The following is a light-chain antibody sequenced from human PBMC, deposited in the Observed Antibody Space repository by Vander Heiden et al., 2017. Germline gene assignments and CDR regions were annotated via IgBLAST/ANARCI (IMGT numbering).Light chain of an antibody. CDR1: QTISNF. V-gene: IGKV1-39*01. CDR2: LAS. J-gene: IGKJ1*01. CDR3: HQSYNRPKT. Sequence: VQMTQSPSSLFASVGDRVTITCRASQTISNFLHWYQQKPGKAPQLLIFLASSLQSGVPSRFRGSGSVTELPLIISTLQPEDFATYYCHQSYNRPKTFGQGTKVEIK.